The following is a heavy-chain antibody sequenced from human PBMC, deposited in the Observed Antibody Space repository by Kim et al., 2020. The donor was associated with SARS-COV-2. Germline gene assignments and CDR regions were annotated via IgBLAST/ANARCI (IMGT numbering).Heavy chain of an antibody. Sequence: SVKVSCKASGGTFSSYAISWVRQAPGQGLEWMGGIIPIFGTANYAQKFQGRVTITADESTSTAYMELSSLRSEDTAVYYCASSIAARPHNWFDPWGQGTLVTVSS. D-gene: IGHD6-6*01. V-gene: IGHV1-69*13. CDR3: ASSIAARPHNWFDP. CDR2: IIPIFGTA. J-gene: IGHJ5*02. CDR1: GGTFSSYA.